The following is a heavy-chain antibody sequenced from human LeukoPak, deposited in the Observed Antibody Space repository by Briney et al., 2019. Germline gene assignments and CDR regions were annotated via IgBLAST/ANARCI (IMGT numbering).Heavy chain of an antibody. V-gene: IGHV1-18*01. J-gene: IGHJ5*02. CDR1: GYTFTSYG. CDR2: ISAYNGNT. D-gene: IGHD1-26*01. Sequence: ASVKVSCKASGYTFTSYGISWVRQAPGQGLEWMRWISAYNGNTNYAQKLQGRVTMTTDTSTSTAYMELRSLRSEDTAVYYCARDRAVIVGATRWWFDPWGQGTLVTVSS. CDR3: ARDRAVIVGATRWWFDP.